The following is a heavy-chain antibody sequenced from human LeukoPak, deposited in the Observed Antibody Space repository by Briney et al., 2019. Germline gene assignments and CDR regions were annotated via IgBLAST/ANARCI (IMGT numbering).Heavy chain of an antibody. V-gene: IGHV4-59*12. D-gene: IGHD3-10*01. CDR2: IYYSGST. Sequence: PSETLSLTCTVSGGSISSYYWSWIRQPPGKGLEWIGYIYYSGSTYYNPSLKSRVTISVDTSKNQFSLKLSSVTAADTAVYYCARVDYYGSGPADYWGQGTLVTVSS. CDR1: GGSISSYY. CDR3: ARVDYYGSGPADY. J-gene: IGHJ4*02.